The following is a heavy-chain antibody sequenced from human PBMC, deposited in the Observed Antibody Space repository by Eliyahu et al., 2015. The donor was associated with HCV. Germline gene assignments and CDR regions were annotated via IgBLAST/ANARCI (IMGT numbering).Heavy chain of an antibody. Sequence: EVQLVQSGAEVXKPGESLKISCQGSGYIFTRYWIGWVRQMPGKGLEWMGIIYPGDSDTRYSPSFQGRVTISADKSISTAYLQWSSLKASDTAMYYCARWGSGSQYYFDYWGQGTLVTVSS. J-gene: IGHJ4*02. CDR3: ARWGSGSQYYFDY. V-gene: IGHV5-51*01. CDR1: GYIFTRYW. CDR2: IYPGDSDT. D-gene: IGHD3-10*01.